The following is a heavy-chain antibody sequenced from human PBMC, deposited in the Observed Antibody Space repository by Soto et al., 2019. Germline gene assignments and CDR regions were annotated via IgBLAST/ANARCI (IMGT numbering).Heavy chain of an antibody. CDR2: IWYDGSNK. V-gene: IGHV3-30*04. CDR3: ARETYYDFWSGPYYGMDV. J-gene: IGHJ6*02. D-gene: IGHD3-3*01. CDR1: GFTFRSYA. Sequence: PGGSLRLSCAASGFTFRSYAMHWVLQAPGKGLEWVAVIWYDGSNKYYADSVKGRFTISRDNSKNTLYLQMNSLRAEDTAVYYCARETYYDFWSGPYYGMDVWGQGTTVTVSS.